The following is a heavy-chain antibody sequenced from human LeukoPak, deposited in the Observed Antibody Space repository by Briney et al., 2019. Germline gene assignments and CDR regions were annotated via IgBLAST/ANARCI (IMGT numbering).Heavy chain of an antibody. V-gene: IGHV3-23*01. CDR1: GLTFSNCA. D-gene: IGHD2/OR15-2a*01. CDR3: AKSCNSGNCYYNY. Sequence: PGGSLRLSCAASGLTFSNCAMSWVRQAPEKGLEWVSGISGSGSSTYYADSVKSRFTISRDNSENTLSLQMNSLRADDTAIYYCAKSCNSGNCYYNYWGQGTLVTVSS. J-gene: IGHJ4*02. CDR2: ISGSGSST.